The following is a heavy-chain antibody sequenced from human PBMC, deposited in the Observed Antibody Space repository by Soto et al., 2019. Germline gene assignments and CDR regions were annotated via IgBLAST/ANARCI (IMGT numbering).Heavy chain of an antibody. V-gene: IGHV1-69*01. D-gene: IGHD6-6*01. J-gene: IGHJ6*02. CDR3: ARSFISSSSPHDLYYYYGMDV. CDR2: IIPIFGTA. CDR1: GGTFSSYA. Sequence: QVPLVQSGAEVKKPGSSVKVSCKASGGTFSSYAISWVRQAPGQGLEWMGGIIPIFGTANYAQKFQGRVTITADESTSTVYMELSSLRSEDKAVYYCARSFISSSSPHDLYYYYGMDVWGQGTTVTVSS.